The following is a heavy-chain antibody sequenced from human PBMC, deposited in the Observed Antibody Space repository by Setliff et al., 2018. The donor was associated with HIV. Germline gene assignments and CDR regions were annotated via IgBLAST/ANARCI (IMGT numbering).Heavy chain of an antibody. Sequence: ASVKVSCKVSGYTLSELSMHWVRQAPGEGLEWMGGFDPEDGETIYAQKFQGRVTMTEDTSTDTAYMELSSLTSEDTAMYYCARDEPKNTEAAPGYWGQGTLVTVSS. CDR2: FDPEDGET. D-gene: IGHD6-6*01. V-gene: IGHV1-24*01. CDR3: ARDEPKNTEAAPGY. CDR1: GYTLSELS. J-gene: IGHJ4*02.